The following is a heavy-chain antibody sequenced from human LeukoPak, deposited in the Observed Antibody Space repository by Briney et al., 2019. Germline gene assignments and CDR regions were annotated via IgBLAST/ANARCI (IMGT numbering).Heavy chain of an antibody. CDR2: ISSSGSTI. Sequence: GGSLRLSCAASGFTFSDYYMSWIRQAPGKGLEWVSYISSSGSTIYYADSVKGRFTISRDNAKNLLYLQMNSLRAEDTAVYYCAKDYRYFDWLPLFDYWGQGTLVTVSS. V-gene: IGHV3-11*01. CDR3: AKDYRYFDWLPLFDY. D-gene: IGHD3-9*01. CDR1: GFTFSDYY. J-gene: IGHJ4*02.